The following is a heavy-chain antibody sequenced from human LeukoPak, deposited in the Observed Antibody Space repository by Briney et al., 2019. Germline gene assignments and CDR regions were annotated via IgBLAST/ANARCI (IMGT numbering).Heavy chain of an antibody. J-gene: IGHJ1*01. Sequence: LPGGSLRLSCAASGFTFSSYDMHWVRQATGKGLEWVSAIGTAGDTYYPGSVKGRFTISRDNSKSSLSLQMNSLRTEDTALYYCAKGPGAAVAKRYIQHWGQGTLVTVSS. CDR3: AKGPGAAVAKRYIQH. D-gene: IGHD6-19*01. CDR2: IGTAGDT. CDR1: GFTFSSYD. V-gene: IGHV3-13*01.